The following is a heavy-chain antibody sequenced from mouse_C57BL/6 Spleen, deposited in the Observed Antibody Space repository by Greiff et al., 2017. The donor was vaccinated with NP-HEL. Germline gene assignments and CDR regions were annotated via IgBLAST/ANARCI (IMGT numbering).Heavy chain of an antibody. D-gene: IGHD1-1*01. CDR2: ISSGSSTI. Sequence: DVKLVESGGGLVKPGGSLKLSCAASGFTFSDYGMHWVRQAPEKGLEWVAYISSGSSTIYYADTVKGRFTISRDHAKNTLFLQMTSLRSEDTAMYYCARNYVDWYFDVWGTGTTVTVSS. CDR1: GFTFSDYG. J-gene: IGHJ1*03. CDR3: ARNYVDWYFDV. V-gene: IGHV5-17*01.